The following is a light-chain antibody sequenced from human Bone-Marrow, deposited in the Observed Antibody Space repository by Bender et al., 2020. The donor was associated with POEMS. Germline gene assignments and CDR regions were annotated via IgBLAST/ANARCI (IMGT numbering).Light chain of an antibody. CDR1: SSDVGSYNR. V-gene: IGLV2-18*02. Sequence: QSALTQPPSVSGSPGQSVTISCTGTSSDVGSYNRVSWYQQPPGTAPKLMIYDVTARPSGVPDRFSGSKSGNTASLTISGLQAEDEADYYCSSHADNNILLFGSGTKVTAL. J-gene: IGLJ1*01. CDR3: SSHADNNILL. CDR2: DVT.